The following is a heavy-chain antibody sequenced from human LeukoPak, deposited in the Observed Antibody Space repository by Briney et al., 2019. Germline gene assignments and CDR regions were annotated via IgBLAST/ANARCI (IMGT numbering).Heavy chain of an antibody. CDR2: INPNSGGT. Sequence: ASVKVSCKASGYAFTNYGISWVRQAPGQGLEWMGRINPNSGGTNYAQKFQGRVTMTRDTSISTAYMELSRLRSDDTAVYYCARTRGGYTLDYWGQGTLVTVSS. J-gene: IGHJ4*02. D-gene: IGHD5-12*01. CDR1: GYAFTNYG. V-gene: IGHV1-2*06. CDR3: ARTRGGYTLDY.